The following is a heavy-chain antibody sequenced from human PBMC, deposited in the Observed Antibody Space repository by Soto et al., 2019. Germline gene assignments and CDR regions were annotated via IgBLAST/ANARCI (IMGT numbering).Heavy chain of an antibody. J-gene: IGHJ6*02. Sequence: QVQLQESGPGLVKPSETLSLTCTVSGGSISSYYWSWIRQPPGRGLEWIGGIYTSGSTNYNPSLKSRVTMSVDTSKNQFSLKLSSVTAADTAVYYCAREGDIVVVPAAIYYYYGMDVWGQGTTVTVSS. D-gene: IGHD2-2*01. CDR3: AREGDIVVVPAAIYYYYGMDV. CDR2: IYTSGST. CDR1: GGSISSYY. V-gene: IGHV4-4*07.